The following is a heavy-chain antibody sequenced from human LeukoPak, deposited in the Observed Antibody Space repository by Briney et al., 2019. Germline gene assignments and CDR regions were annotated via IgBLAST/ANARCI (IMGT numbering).Heavy chain of an antibody. CDR2: ISSDGGRT. V-gene: IGHV3-64D*09. Sequence: GGSLRLSRSASGFTFSSFAMFWVRQAPGKGLEYVSGISSDGGRTNYADSVKARFTISRDNSKVTLYLQMTSLRPEDTAIYYCVKDPSGNYFYFDYWGQGTLVTVSS. CDR3: VKDPSGNYFYFDY. CDR1: GFTFSSFA. J-gene: IGHJ4*02. D-gene: IGHD1-26*01.